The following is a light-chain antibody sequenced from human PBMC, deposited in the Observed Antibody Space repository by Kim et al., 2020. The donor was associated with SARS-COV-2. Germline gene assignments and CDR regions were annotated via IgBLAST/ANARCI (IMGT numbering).Light chain of an antibody. J-gene: IGKJ1*01. CDR2: GAS. V-gene: IGKV3-15*01. CDR1: LSVISN. CDR3: QQYHKWPLT. Sequence: SAGEGATPSCRASLSVISNLAWYHQKPGQAPRLLIYGASSRATGIPARFSGGGSGTEFTLTISSLQSEDFVLYFCQQYHKWPLTFGQGTKVDIK.